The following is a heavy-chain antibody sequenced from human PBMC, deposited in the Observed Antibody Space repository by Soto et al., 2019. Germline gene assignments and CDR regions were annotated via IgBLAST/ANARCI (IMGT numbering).Heavy chain of an antibody. V-gene: IGHV3-33*01. CDR2: IWYDGSNK. CDR1: GFTFSSYG. Sequence: QVRLVESGGGVVQPGRSLRLSCAASGFTFSSYGMHWVRQAPGKGLEWVALIWYDGSNKYYADSVKGRFTIPRDNSENTLYLQMNSLRAEDTAVYYCARDSQYRRYGIDYWGQGTLVTVSS. D-gene: IGHD4-17*01. J-gene: IGHJ4*02. CDR3: ARDSQYRRYGIDY.